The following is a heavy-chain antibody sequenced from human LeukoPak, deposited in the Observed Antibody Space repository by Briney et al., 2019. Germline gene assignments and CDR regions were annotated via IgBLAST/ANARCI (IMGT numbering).Heavy chain of an antibody. D-gene: IGHD3-3*01. CDR2: IYYSGST. J-gene: IGHJ5*02. CDR1: GGSISSHY. Sequence: SETLSLTCTVSGGSISSHYWSWIRQPPGKGLEWIGYIYYSGSTNYNPSLKSRVTISVDTSKNQFSLKLSSVTAADTAVYYCASQYYDFWSGYPNWFDPWGQGTLVTVSS. V-gene: IGHV4-59*11. CDR3: ASQYYDFWSGYPNWFDP.